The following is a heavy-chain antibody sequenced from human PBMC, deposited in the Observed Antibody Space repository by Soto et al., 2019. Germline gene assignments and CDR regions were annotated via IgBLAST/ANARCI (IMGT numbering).Heavy chain of an antibody. J-gene: IGHJ6*03. CDR3: ARNRHYMDV. V-gene: IGHV4-59*01. CDR1: GGSISSYC. CDR2: IYYSGST. Sequence: PSETLSLTCTVSGGSISSYCWSWIRQPPGKGLEWIGYIYYSGSTNYNPSLKSRVTISVDTSKNQFSLKLSSVTAADTAVYYCARNRHYMDVWGKGTTVTVSS.